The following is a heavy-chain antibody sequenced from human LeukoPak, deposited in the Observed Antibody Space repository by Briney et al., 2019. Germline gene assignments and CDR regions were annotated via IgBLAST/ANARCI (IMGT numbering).Heavy chain of an antibody. D-gene: IGHD3-3*01. CDR3: ARHYDLYAFDI. J-gene: IGHJ3*02. CDR1: GGSITGASYY. CDR2: IYYSGST. V-gene: IGHV4-39*01. Sequence: SETLSLTCTVSGGSITGASYYWGWIRQPPGKGLEWIGSIYYSGSTYYNPSLKSRVTISVDTSKNQFSLKLSSVTAADTAVYYCARHYDLYAFDIWGQGTMVTVSS.